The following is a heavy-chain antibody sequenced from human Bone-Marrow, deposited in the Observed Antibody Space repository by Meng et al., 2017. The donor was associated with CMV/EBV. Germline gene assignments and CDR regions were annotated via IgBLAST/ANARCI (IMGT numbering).Heavy chain of an antibody. V-gene: IGHV3-33*06. CDR2: IWYDGSNK. J-gene: IGHJ6*01. CDR3: AKDLNPPIFGVVTKVGMDV. CDR1: GFTFSSYG. Sequence: GESLKISCAASGFTFSSYGMHWVRQAPGKGLEWVAVIWYDGSNKYYADSVKGRFTISRDNSKNTLYLQMNSLRAEDTAVYYCAKDLNPPIFGVVTKVGMDVWGQGTTVTGSS. D-gene: IGHD3-3*01.